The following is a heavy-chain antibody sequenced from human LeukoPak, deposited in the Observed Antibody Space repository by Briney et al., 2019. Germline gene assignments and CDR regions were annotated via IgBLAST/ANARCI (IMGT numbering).Heavy chain of an antibody. CDR1: GFTVSSNY. J-gene: IGHJ6*02. Sequence: GGSLRLFCAASGFTVSSNYMSWVRQAPGKGLEWVSVIYSGGSTYYADSVKGRFTISRDNSKNTLYLQMNSLRAEDTAVYYCARDHCSSTSCYPFDYYYGMDVWGQGTTVTVS. CDR2: IYSGGST. D-gene: IGHD2-2*01. CDR3: ARDHCSSTSCYPFDYYYGMDV. V-gene: IGHV3-53*01.